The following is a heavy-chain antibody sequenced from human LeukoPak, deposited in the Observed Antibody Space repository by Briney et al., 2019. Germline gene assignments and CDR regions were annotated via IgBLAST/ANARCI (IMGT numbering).Heavy chain of an antibody. CDR1: GFTFSSYG. V-gene: IGHV3-33*01. Sequence: PGGSLRLSCAASGFTFSSYGMHWVRQAPGKGLEWVAVIWYDGSNKYYADSVKGRFTISRDNSKNTLYLQMNSLRAEDTAVYYCASNTRYYYYMDVWGKGTTATVSS. CDR2: IWYDGSNK. CDR3: ASNTRYYYYMDV. D-gene: IGHD2-15*01. J-gene: IGHJ6*03.